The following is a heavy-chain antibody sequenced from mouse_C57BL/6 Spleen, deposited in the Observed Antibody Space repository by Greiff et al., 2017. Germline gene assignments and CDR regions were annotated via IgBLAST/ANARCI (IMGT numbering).Heavy chain of an antibody. V-gene: IGHV5-9*01. CDR3: ARRGTTVHYFDY. CDR1: GFTFSSYT. D-gene: IGHD1-1*01. CDR2: ISGGGGNT. Sequence: EVKLVESGGGLVKPGGSLKLSCAASGFTFSSYTMSWVRQTPEKRLEWVATISGGGGNTYYPDSVKGRFTISRDNAKNTLYLQMSSLRSEDTALYYCARRGTTVHYFDYWGEDTTLTLSS. J-gene: IGHJ2*01.